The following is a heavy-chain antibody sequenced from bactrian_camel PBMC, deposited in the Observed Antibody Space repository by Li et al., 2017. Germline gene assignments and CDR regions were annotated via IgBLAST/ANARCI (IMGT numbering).Heavy chain of an antibody. D-gene: IGHD7*01. J-gene: IGHJ6*01. CDR1: GFTFSNFY. CDR2: IYSGDSAA. V-gene: IGHV3S5*01. Sequence: HVQLVESGGGSVEAGGSLRLSCAASGFTFSNFYMSWVRQAPGKGLEWVSNIYSGDSAADYADSVKGRFTISKDNAKNTLYLQMYSLKPEDTAVYYCMAVSGYWGQGTQVTVS. CDR3: MAVSGY.